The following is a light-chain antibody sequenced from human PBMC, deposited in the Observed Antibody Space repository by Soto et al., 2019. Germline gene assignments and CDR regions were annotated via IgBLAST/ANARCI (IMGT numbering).Light chain of an antibody. J-gene: IGLJ2*01. V-gene: IGLV2-11*01. CDR1: SSDVGGYNY. Sequence: QSVLTQPRSVSGSPGQSVTISCTGTSSDVGGYNYVSWYQQHPGKAPKLMIYDVSKRPSGVPDRFSGSKSGNTASLTISGLQAEDEADYYCCSYAGSYKVFGRGTKLTVL. CDR2: DVS. CDR3: CSYAGSYKV.